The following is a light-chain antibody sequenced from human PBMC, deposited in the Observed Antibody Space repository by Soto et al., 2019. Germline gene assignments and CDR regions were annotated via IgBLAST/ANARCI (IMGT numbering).Light chain of an antibody. CDR2: EVS. CDR1: SSDVGGYNY. CDR3: SSCTSSSTPYV. J-gene: IGLJ1*01. Sequence: QSALTQPASVSGSPGHSITISCTGTSSDVGGYNYVSWYQQYPGKAPKLMIYEVSNRPSGVSNRFSGSKSGNTASLTIYGLRAEDEADYYCSSCTSSSTPYVFGTGTKLTVL. V-gene: IGLV2-14*01.